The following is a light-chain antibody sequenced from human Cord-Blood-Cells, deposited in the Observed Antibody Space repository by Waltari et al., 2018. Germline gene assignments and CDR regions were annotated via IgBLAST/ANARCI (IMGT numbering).Light chain of an antibody. CDR2: AAS. Sequence: DIQMTQSPSSLSASVGDRVTITCRASQSISSYVNWYQQKPGKAPKRLIYAASSLQSGVPSRFSGSGSGTYFTLTISSLQPEYFASYYCQQSYSTPYTFGQGAKLEIK. CDR3: QQSYSTPYT. CDR1: QSISSY. V-gene: IGKV1-39*01. J-gene: IGKJ2*01.